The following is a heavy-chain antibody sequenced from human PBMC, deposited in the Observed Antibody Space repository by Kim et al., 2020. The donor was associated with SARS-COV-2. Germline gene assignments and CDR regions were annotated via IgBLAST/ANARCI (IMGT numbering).Heavy chain of an antibody. CDR3: AADDYGPSSF. V-gene: IGHV3-7*03. CDR2: TNQGESQR. CDR1: GFSFSRYW. J-gene: IGHJ4*02. D-gene: IGHD4-17*01. Sequence: GSLRLSCAASGFSFSRYWMSWVRQAPGKGLEWVVNTNQGESQRYYVDSVKGRFTISRDNAKNSLFLQMNNLRVEDTAVYYCAADDYGPSSFGGQGTLVIVSS.